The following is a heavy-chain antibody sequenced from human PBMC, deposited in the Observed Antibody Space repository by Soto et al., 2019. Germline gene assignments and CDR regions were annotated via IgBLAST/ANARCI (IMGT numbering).Heavy chain of an antibody. D-gene: IGHD1-26*01. V-gene: IGHV4-4*02. J-gene: IGHJ4*02. Sequence: PSETLSLTCAVSGGSISSSNWWSWVRQPPGKGLEWIGEIYHSGSTNYNPSLKSRVTISVDKSKNQFSLKLSSVTAADTAVYYCASWVGQPEVGAKGSPDYWGQGTLVTVSS. CDR1: GGSISSSNW. CDR2: IYHSGST. CDR3: ASWVGQPEVGAKGSPDY.